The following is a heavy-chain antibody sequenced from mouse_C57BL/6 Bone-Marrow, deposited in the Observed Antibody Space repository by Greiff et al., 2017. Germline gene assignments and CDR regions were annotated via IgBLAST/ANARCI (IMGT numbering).Heavy chain of an antibody. J-gene: IGHJ2*01. CDR2: IYPGSGST. Sequence: VQLQQSGAELVKPGASVKMSCKASGYTFTSYWITWVKQRPGQGLEWIGDIYPGSGSTNYNEKFKSKATLTVDTSSSTAYMQLSSLTSEDSAVYYCARYYYGNYNFDYWGQGTTLTVSS. V-gene: IGHV1-55*01. CDR1: GYTFTSYW. D-gene: IGHD2-1*01. CDR3: ARYYYGNYNFDY.